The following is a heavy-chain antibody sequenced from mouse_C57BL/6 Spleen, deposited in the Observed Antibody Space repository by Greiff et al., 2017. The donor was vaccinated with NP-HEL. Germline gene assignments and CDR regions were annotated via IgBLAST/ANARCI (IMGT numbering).Heavy chain of an antibody. CDR1: GYAFTNYL. Sequence: VQLQQSGAELVRPGTSVKVSCKASGYAFTNYLIEWVKQRPGQGLEWIGVINPGSGGTNYNEKFKGKATLTADKSSSTAYMQISSLTSEDSAVYFCARCNYGSSRYYFDYWGQGTTLTVSS. V-gene: IGHV1-54*01. CDR3: ARCNYGSSRYYFDY. J-gene: IGHJ2*01. D-gene: IGHD1-1*01. CDR2: INPGSGGT.